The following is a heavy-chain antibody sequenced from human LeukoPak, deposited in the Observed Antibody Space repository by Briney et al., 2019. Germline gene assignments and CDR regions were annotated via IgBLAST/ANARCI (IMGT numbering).Heavy chain of an antibody. CDR2: IIPIFGTA. J-gene: IGHJ5*02. V-gene: IGHV1-69*05. D-gene: IGHD3-22*01. CDR1: GGTFSSYA. CDR3: AREDYYDSGSFDP. Sequence: WASVKVSCKASGGTFSSYAISWVRQAPGQGLEWMGGIIPIFGTANYAQKFQGRVTMTRNTSISTAYMELSSLRSEDTAVYYCAREDYYDSGSFDPWGQGTLVTVSS.